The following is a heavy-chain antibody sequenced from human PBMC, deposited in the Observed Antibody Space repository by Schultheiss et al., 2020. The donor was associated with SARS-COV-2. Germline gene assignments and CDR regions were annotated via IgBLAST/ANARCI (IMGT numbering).Heavy chain of an antibody. V-gene: IGHV3-74*01. CDR3: ARDVGYCSSTSCSV. CDR2: INSDGSST. CDR1: GFTFSSYW. D-gene: IGHD2-2*01. Sequence: GESLKISCAASGFTFSSYWMHWVHQAPGKGLVWVSRINSDGSSTSYADSVKGRFTISRDNAKNTLYLQMNSLRAEDTAVYYCARDVGYCSSTSCSVWGQGTLVTVSS. J-gene: IGHJ4*02.